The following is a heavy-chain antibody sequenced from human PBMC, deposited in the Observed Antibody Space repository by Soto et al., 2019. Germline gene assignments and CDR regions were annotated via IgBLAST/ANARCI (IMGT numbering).Heavy chain of an antibody. CDR1: GFSFSDYA. D-gene: IGHD5-12*01. CDR2: ISGSGDNT. CDR3: AKGRAITVYRVDIIFDY. V-gene: IGHV3-23*01. Sequence: HPGGSLRLSCKASGFSFSDYAMTWVRQAPGKXLEWVSVISGSGDNTFYAASVKGRFAISRDNSKNVLYLQMNSLSADDAAVYFCAKGRAITVYRVDIIFDYWGLGTLVTVSS. J-gene: IGHJ4*01.